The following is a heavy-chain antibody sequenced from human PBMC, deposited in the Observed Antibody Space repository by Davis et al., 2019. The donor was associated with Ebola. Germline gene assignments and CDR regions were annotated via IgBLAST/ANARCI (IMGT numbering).Heavy chain of an antibody. Sequence: SETLSLTCTVSGGSISSSSYYWGWIRQPPGKGLEWIGSIYYSRSTYYNPSLKSRVTISVDTSKNQVSLKLSSVTAADTAVYYCARYPGMAAAGTGYYYGMDVWGQGTTVTVSS. V-gene: IGHV4-39*01. CDR3: ARYPGMAAAGTGYYYGMDV. CDR2: IYYSRST. D-gene: IGHD6-13*01. CDR1: GGSISSSSYY. J-gene: IGHJ6*02.